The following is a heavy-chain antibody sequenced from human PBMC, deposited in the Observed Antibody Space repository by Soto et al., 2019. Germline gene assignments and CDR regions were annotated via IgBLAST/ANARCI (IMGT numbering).Heavy chain of an antibody. D-gene: IGHD3-3*01. J-gene: IGHJ6*02. Sequence: ASVKVSCKASGYTFTSYAMHWVRQAPGQRLERMGWINAGNGNTKYSQKFQGRVTITRDTSASTAYMELSSLRSEDTAVYYCARASSITIFGVVTWNYYGMDVWGQGTTVTVSS. V-gene: IGHV1-3*01. CDR1: GYTFTSYA. CDR2: INAGNGNT. CDR3: ARASSITIFGVVTWNYYGMDV.